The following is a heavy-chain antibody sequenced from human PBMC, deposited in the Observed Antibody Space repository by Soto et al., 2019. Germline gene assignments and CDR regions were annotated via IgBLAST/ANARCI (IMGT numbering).Heavy chain of an antibody. CDR3: ASGIAVAGSYYYYYRMDV. D-gene: IGHD6-19*01. CDR2: IIPIFGTA. CDR1: GGTFSSYA. Sequence: QVQLVQSGAEVKKPGSSVKVSCKASGGTFSSYAISWVRQAPGQGLEWMGGIIPIFGTANYAQKFQGRVTITADESTSTAYMELSSLRSEDTAVYYCASGIAVAGSYYYYYRMDVWGQGTTVTVSS. V-gene: IGHV1-69*01. J-gene: IGHJ6*02.